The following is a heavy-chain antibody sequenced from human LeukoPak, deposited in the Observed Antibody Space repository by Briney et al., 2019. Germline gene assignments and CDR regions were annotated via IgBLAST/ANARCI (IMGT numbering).Heavy chain of an antibody. V-gene: IGHV4-38-2*02. J-gene: IGHJ2*01. Sequence: PSETLSLTCTVSGYSISSGYYWGWIRQPPGKGLEWIGSIYHSGSTYYNPSLKRRVTISVDTSKNQFSLKLSSVTAADTAVYYCAREGRDYGGPAPDLWGRGTLVTVSS. D-gene: IGHD4-23*01. CDR2: IYHSGST. CDR1: GYSISSGYY. CDR3: AREGRDYGGPAPDL.